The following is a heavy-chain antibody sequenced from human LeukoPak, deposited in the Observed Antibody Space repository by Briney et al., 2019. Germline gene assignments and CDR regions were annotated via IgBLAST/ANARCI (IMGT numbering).Heavy chain of an antibody. D-gene: IGHD3-22*01. J-gene: IGHJ4*02. CDR2: IIPIFGTA. Sequence: SVKVSCKASGYTFTSYDINWVRQATGQGLEWMGGIIPIFGTANYAQKFQGRVTITADESTSTAYMELSSLRSDDTAVYYCARDLGWRDSSGSSDYWGQGTLVTVSS. V-gene: IGHV1-69*13. CDR1: GYTFTSYD. CDR3: ARDLGWRDSSGSSDY.